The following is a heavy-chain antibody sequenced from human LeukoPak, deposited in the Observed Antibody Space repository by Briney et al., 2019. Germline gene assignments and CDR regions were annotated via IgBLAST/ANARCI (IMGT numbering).Heavy chain of an antibody. CDR3: AREGIAARRSWFDP. CDR1: GGSISSGDYY. V-gene: IGHV4-31*03. D-gene: IGHD6-6*01. J-gene: IGHJ5*02. CDR2: IYYSGST. Sequence: SETLSLTCTVSGGSISSGDYYWSWIRQHPGKGLEWIGYIYYSGSTYYNPSLKSRVTISVDTSKNQFSLKLSSVTAADTAVYYCAREGIAARRSWFDPWGQGTLVTVSS.